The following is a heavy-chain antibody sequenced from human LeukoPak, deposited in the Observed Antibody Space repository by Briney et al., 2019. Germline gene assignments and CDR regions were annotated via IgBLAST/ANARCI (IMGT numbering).Heavy chain of an antibody. CDR1: EYSFTTYW. V-gene: IGHV5-51*01. D-gene: IGHD6-19*01. CDR2: IYPGDSDT. J-gene: IGHJ4*02. CDR3: ASGSSGWYDY. Sequence: GESLKISCKGSEYSFTTYWIGWVRQIPGKGLEWMGMIYPGDSDTRYSPSFQGQVTISADKSITTAYLQWSSLKASDTAMYYCASGSSGWYDYWGQGTLVTVSS.